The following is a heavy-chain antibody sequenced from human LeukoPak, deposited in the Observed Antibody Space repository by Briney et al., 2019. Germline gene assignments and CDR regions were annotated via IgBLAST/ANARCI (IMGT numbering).Heavy chain of an antibody. CDR3: AKGRVFPGFNWFDP. Sequence: GGSLRLSCAASGVTFSSYAMSWVRQAPGKGLEWVSAISGRGDSTYYADSVKGRFTISRDNSKSTLYLRMNSLRTEDTAVYYCAKGRVFPGFNWFDPWGQGTLVTVSS. CDR2: ISGRGDST. CDR1: GVTFSSYA. D-gene: IGHD3-16*01. V-gene: IGHV3-23*01. J-gene: IGHJ5*02.